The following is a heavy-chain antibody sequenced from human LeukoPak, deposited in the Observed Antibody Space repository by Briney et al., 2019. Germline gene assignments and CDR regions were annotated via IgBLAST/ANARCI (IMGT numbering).Heavy chain of an antibody. J-gene: IGHJ4*02. Sequence: GGSLRLSCAASGFTFSSYSMNWVRQAPGKGLEWVSSISSSSSYIYYADSVKGRFTISRDNAKNSLYLQMNSLRAEDTAVYYCARDPGVYCSSTSCYTGYWGQGTLVTVSS. V-gene: IGHV3-21*01. CDR3: ARDPGVYCSSTSCYTGY. CDR1: GFTFSSYS. CDR2: ISSSSSYI. D-gene: IGHD2-2*02.